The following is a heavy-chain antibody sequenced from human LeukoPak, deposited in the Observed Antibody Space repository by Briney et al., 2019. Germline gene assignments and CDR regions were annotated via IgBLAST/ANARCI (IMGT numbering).Heavy chain of an antibody. CDR3: TRENYVPDS. J-gene: IGHJ5*02. CDR2: ISDGGWET. CDR1: GYSFSPYW. D-gene: IGHD3-10*02. V-gene: IGHV3-7*03. Sequence: PGGSLRLSCVASGYSFSPYWMSWVRQTPGKGLEWVASISDGGWETYYVDSVRGRFTISRDDARNSLFLQMNGLRADDTAVYYCTRENYVPDSWGQGTLVTVSS.